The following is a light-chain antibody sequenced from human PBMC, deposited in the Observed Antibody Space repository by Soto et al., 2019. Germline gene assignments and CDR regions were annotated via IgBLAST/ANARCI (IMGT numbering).Light chain of an antibody. CDR2: NDN. CDR1: RSNIGSNA. J-gene: IGLJ3*02. CDR3: AAWDDSLNARGV. V-gene: IGLV1-44*01. Sequence: QSVLTQPPSASGTPGQRVTISCSGSRSNIGSNAVSWYQQLPGTAPKLLIYNDNQRPSGVPDRFSASKSGTSASLAISGRQSAEEADYYCAAWDDSLNARGVFGGGTKLTVL.